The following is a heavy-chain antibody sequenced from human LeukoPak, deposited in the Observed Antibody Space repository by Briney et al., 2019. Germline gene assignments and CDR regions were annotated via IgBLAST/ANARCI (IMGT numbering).Heavy chain of an antibody. CDR1: GYTFTGYY. J-gene: IGHJ4*02. Sequence: ASVKVSCKASGYTFTGYYMHWVLQAPGQGLEWMGRINPNSGGTNYAQKFQGRVTMTRDTSISTAYMELSRLRSDDTAVYYCARAGSGWQGGFDYLGQGTLVTVSS. CDR3: ARAGSGWQGGFDY. CDR2: INPNSGGT. D-gene: IGHD6-19*01. V-gene: IGHV1-2*06.